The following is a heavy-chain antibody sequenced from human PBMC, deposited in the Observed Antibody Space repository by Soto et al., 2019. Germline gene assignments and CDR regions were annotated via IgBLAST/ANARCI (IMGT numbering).Heavy chain of an antibody. D-gene: IGHD1-26*01. CDR3: ARDQRGSYH. J-gene: IGHJ4*02. CDR1: GGSFSGYY. CDR2: INHSGST. Sequence: PSETLSLTRAVYGGSFSGYYWTWIRQPPGTGLEWIGEINHSGSTNYNPSLKSRVTISVDTSKNQFSLKLTSVTAADTAVYYCARDQRGSYHWGQGTLVTVSS. V-gene: IGHV4-34*01.